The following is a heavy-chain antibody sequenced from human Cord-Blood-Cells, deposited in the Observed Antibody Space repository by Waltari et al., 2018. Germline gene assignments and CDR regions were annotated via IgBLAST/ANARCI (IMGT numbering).Heavy chain of an antibody. CDR1: GGSFSGYY. D-gene: IGHD6-19*01. CDR3: ARGTGLGYYFDY. Sequence: QVQLQQWGAGLFKPSETLSLTCAVYGGSFSGYYLSWIRQPPGKGLEWIGEINHSGSTNYNPSLKSRVTISVDTSKNQFSLKLSSVTAADTAVYYCARGTGLGYYFDYWGQGTLVTVSS. V-gene: IGHV4-34*01. J-gene: IGHJ4*02. CDR2: INHSGST.